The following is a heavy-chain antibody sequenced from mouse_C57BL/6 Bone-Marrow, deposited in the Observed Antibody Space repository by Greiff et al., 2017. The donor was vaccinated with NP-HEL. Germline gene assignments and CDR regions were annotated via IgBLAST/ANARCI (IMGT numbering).Heavy chain of an antibody. CDR3: TRGNYVGWFAY. V-gene: IGHV14-4*01. D-gene: IGHD2-1*01. Sequence: VQLQQSGAELVRPGASVKLSCTASGFNIKDDYMHWVKQRPEQGLEWIGWIDPENGDTEYASKFQGKATITADTSSNTAYLQLSSLTSEDTAVYYCTRGNYVGWFAYWGQGTLVTVSA. CDR2: IDPENGDT. CDR1: GFNIKDDY. J-gene: IGHJ3*01.